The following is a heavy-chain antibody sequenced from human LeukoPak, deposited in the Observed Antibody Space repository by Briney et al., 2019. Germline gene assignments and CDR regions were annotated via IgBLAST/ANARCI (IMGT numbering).Heavy chain of an antibody. V-gene: IGHV6-1*01. D-gene: IGHD6-13*01. CDR3: AKDGGIWSPAYHFDY. J-gene: IGHJ4*02. CDR2: TYSRSKWYN. CDR1: GDSISSNSAA. Sequence: SQTLSLTCAISGDSISSNSAAWNWIRQSPSRGLEWLGRTYSRSKWYNDYAVSVKSRITINPDTSKNQFSLQLNSVTPEDTAVYFCAKDGGIWSPAYHFDYWGQGALVTVSS.